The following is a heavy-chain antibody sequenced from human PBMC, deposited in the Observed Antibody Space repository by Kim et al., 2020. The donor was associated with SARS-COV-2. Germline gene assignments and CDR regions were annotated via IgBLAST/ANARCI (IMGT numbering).Heavy chain of an antibody. J-gene: IGHJ6*02. V-gene: IGHV3-15*05. Sequence: GGSLRLSCSASGFTFSYFWMSWVRQAPGKGLEWVGRIKSKAAGGTTDYTSPVKGRFSISRDDSTNTLYLEMTSLKTEDTGLYYCSRNGYFGMDVWGQGTT. CDR2: IKSKAAGGTT. CDR3: SRNGYFGMDV. CDR1: GFTFSYFW. D-gene: IGHD6-13*01.